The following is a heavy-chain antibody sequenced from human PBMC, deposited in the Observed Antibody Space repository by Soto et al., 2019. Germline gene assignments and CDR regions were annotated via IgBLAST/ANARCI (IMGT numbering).Heavy chain of an antibody. D-gene: IGHD4-17*01. CDR2: INAGNGNT. CDR3: ATSLTTVTTYWFDP. CDR1: GYTFTSYA. V-gene: IGHV1-3*01. Sequence: ASVKVSCKASGYTFTSYAMHWVRQAPGQRLEWMGWINAGNGNTKYSQKFQGRVTITRDTSASTAYMELSSLRSEDTAVYYCATSLTTVTTYWFDPWGQGTLVTVSS. J-gene: IGHJ5*02.